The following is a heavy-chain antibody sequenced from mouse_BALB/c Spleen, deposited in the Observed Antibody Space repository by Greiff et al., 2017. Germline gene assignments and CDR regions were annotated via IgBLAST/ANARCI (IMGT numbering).Heavy chain of an antibody. D-gene: IGHD2-4*01. Sequence: VQLKESGPGLVKPSQSLSLTCTVTGYSITSDYAWNWIRQFPGNKLEWMGYISYSGSTSYNPSLKSRISITRDTSKNQFFLQLKSVTTEDTATYYCARWGSTMITFPYAMDYWGQGTSVTVSS. CDR1: GYSITSDYA. CDR3: ARWGSTMITFPYAMDY. V-gene: IGHV3-2*02. J-gene: IGHJ4*01. CDR2: ISYSGST.